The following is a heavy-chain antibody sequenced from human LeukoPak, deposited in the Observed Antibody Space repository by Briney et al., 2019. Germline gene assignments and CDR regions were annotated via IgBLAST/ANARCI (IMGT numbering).Heavy chain of an antibody. V-gene: IGHV4-38-2*02. D-gene: IGHD6-13*01. Sequence: SETLSLTCTVSGYSISSGYYWGWIRQPPGKGLEWIGSIYHSGSTYYNPSLKSRVTISVDTSKNQFSLKLSSVTAADTAVYYCARAVRAAAGTAYYYYYYMDVWGKGTTVTVSS. CDR3: ARAVRAAAGTAYYYYYYMDV. CDR1: GYSISSGYY. J-gene: IGHJ6*03. CDR2: IYHSGST.